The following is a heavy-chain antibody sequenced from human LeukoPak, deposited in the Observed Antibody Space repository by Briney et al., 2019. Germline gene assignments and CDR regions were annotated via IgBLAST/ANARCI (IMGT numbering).Heavy chain of an antibody. CDR1: GGSISSSSYY. J-gene: IGHJ4*02. Sequence: SETLSLTCTVSGGSISSSSYYWGWIRQPPGKGLEWIGSIYYSGSTYYNPSLKSRVTISVDTSKNQFSLKLSSVTAADTAVYYCARGRHYDFWSGLSGGYYFDYWGQGTLVTVSS. CDR2: IYYSGST. D-gene: IGHD3-3*01. CDR3: ARGRHYDFWSGLSGGYYFDY. V-gene: IGHV4-39*07.